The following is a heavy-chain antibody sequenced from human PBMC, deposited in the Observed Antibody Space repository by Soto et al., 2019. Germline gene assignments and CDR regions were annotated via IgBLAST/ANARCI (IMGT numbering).Heavy chain of an antibody. Sequence: EVQLVESGGNLVQSGGSLRLSCAASGVTFSSSAMNWVRQAPGKGLEWVSYISLSSSHIYYADAVKGRFTVSRDNAKNSLFLQMNSLRDENTAVYFCARVRSAPRVEVEGNRRSYFSAMEVWGQGTTVIVSS. CDR3: ARVRSAPRVEVEGNRRSYFSAMEV. D-gene: IGHD1-1*01. J-gene: IGHJ6*02. CDR1: GVTFSSSA. V-gene: IGHV3-48*02. CDR2: ISLSSSHI.